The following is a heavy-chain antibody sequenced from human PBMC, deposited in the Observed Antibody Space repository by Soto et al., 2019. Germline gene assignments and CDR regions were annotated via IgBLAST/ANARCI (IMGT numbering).Heavy chain of an antibody. CDR2: IYYSGST. CDR3: ARVYYYDSSGYYGYYFDY. V-gene: IGHV4-39*01. J-gene: IGHJ4*02. D-gene: IGHD3-22*01. Sequence: PSETLSLTCTVSGGSISSSSYYWGWIRQPPGKGLEWIGSIYYSGSTYYNPSLKSRVTISVDTSKNQFSLKLSSVTAADTAVYYCARVYYYDSSGYYGYYFDYWGQGTLVTVSS. CDR1: GGSISSSSYY.